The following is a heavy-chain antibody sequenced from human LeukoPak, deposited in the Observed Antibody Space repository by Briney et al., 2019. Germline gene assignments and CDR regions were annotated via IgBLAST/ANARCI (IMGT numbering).Heavy chain of an antibody. CDR3: ARDMTITGADDY. J-gene: IGHJ4*02. Sequence: GGSLRLSCAASGFTFSDHPMTWVRQAPGKGLQWVSYIDGSGTTIYYAESVRGRFTISRDNAKNSLYLQMNSLRAEDAALYYCARDMTITGADDYWGQGTRVTVSS. D-gene: IGHD6-13*01. CDR2: IDGSGTTI. CDR1: GFTFSDHP. V-gene: IGHV3-48*03.